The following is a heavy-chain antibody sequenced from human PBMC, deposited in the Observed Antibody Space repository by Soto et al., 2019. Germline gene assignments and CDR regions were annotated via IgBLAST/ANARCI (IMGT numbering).Heavy chain of an antibody. Sequence: PSETLSLTCTVSGGSISSGGYYWSWIRQHPGKGLEWIGYIYYSGSTNYNPSLKSRVTISVDTSKNQYSLKLSSETAAFTALYYFARHRYDSSGYYFLNWFDPWGQGTLVTV. CDR1: GGSISSGGYY. CDR2: IYYSGST. J-gene: IGHJ5*02. CDR3: ARHRYDSSGYYFLNWFDP. V-gene: IGHV4-61*08. D-gene: IGHD3-22*01.